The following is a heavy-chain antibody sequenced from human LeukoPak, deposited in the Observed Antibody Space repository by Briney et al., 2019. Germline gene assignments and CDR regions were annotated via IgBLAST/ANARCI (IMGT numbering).Heavy chain of an antibody. CDR2: IYSGGST. Sequence: GGSLRLSCAASGFTVSSNYMSWVRQAPGKGLEWVSVIYSGGSTYYADSVKGRFTISRDNSKNTLYLQMNSLRAEDTAVYYCATTVTRRNYYYGMDVWGQGTTVTASS. CDR3: ATTVTRRNYYYGMDV. V-gene: IGHV3-53*01. D-gene: IGHD4-17*01. CDR1: GFTVSSNY. J-gene: IGHJ6*02.